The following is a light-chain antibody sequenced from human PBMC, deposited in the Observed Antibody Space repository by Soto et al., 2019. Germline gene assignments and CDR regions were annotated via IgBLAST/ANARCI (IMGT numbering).Light chain of an antibody. Sequence: QSVLTQPASVSGSPGQSITISCTGTSSDVGGYNFVSWYQQHPGRAPKLLIYEVSRRPSGVSNRFSGSKSGDTASLTISGLQAEEEADYYCYSYRGYYTRVFGPGTKVTVL. CDR2: EVS. CDR3: YSYRGYYTRV. J-gene: IGLJ1*01. V-gene: IGLV2-14*01. CDR1: SSDVGGYNF.